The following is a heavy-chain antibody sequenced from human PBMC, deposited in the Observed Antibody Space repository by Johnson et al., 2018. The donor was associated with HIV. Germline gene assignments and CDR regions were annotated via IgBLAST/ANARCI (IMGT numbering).Heavy chain of an antibody. D-gene: IGHD2-21*02. J-gene: IGHJ3*02. V-gene: IGHV3-30-3*01. CDR3: AREVVTAIHDVFDI. CDR1: GFTFSSYA. Sequence: QVQLVESGGGVVQPGRSLRLSCAASGFTFSSYAMHWVRQAPGKGLEWVAFISYDGSNKYYADSVKGRFTISRDNSKNTLYLQMNSLRAEDTAVYYCAREVVTAIHDVFDIWGQWTMVTVSS. CDR2: ISYDGSNK.